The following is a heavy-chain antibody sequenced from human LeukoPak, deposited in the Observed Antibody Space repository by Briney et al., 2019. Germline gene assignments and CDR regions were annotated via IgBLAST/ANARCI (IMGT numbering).Heavy chain of an antibody. Sequence: SETLSLTCTVSGGSISSYYWSWIRQPAGKGLEWIGRIYTSGSTNYNPSLKSRVTMSVDTSKNQFSLKLSSVTAADTAVYYCARDNPKTYYDYVWGSYRFDYWGQGTLVTVSS. J-gene: IGHJ4*02. CDR1: GGSISSYY. CDR3: ARDNPKTYYDYVWGSYRFDY. D-gene: IGHD3-16*02. CDR2: IYTSGST. V-gene: IGHV4-4*07.